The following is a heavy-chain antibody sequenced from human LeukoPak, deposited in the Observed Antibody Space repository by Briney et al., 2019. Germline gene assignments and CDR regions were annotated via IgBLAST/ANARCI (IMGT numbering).Heavy chain of an antibody. CDR3: ARDIHCSSTSCYVPGWFDP. V-gene: IGHV3-66*01. J-gene: IGHJ5*02. D-gene: IGHD2-2*01. Sequence: GGSLRLSCTASGFTFGDYAMSWVRQAPGKGLEWVSVIYSGGSTYYADSVKGRFTISRDNSKNTLYLQMNSLRAEDTAVYYCARDIHCSSTSCYVPGWFDPWGQGTLVTVSS. CDR1: GFTFGDYA. CDR2: IYSGGST.